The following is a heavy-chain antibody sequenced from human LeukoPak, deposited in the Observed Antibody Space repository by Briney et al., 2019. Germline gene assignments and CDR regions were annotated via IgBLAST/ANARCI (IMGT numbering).Heavy chain of an antibody. D-gene: IGHD6-13*01. CDR2: IYPGDSET. CDR1: GYSFTNYW. V-gene: IGHV5-51*01. Sequence: GESLKISCQGSGYSFTNYWIGWVRQMPGKGLEWMGIIYPGDSETRYSPSFQGQVTISADKSISTAYLQWSSLKASDTAMYYCGRRVWQNPDAFDIWGQGTMVTVSS. J-gene: IGHJ3*02. CDR3: GRRVWQNPDAFDI.